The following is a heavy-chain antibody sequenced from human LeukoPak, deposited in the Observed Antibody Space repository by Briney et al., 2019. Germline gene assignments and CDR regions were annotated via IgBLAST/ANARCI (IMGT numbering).Heavy chain of an antibody. V-gene: IGHV1-18*01. CDR2: ISAYSGNT. D-gene: IGHD3-22*01. Sequence: ASVKVSCKASGYTFTSYGISWVRQAPGQGLEWMGWISAYSGNTNYAQKLQGRVTMTTDTSTSTAYMELRSLRSDDTAVYYCARDLKVRRIDSSGYYYVYDYWGQGTLVTVSS. J-gene: IGHJ4*02. CDR1: GYTFTSYG. CDR3: ARDLKVRRIDSSGYYYVYDY.